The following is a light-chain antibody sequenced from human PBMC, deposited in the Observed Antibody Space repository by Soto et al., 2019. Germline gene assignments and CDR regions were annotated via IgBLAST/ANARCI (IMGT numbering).Light chain of an antibody. V-gene: IGLV2-8*01. CDR1: SSDVGGYNY. CDR3: SSYAGSNNLPV. J-gene: IGLJ2*01. CDR2: EVS. Sequence: ALTQPPSASGSPGQSVTISCTGTSSDVGGYNYVSWYQQHPGKAPKLMIYEVSKRPSGVPDRFSGSKSGNTASLTVSGLQAEDEADYYCSSYAGSNNLPVFGGGTKVTVL.